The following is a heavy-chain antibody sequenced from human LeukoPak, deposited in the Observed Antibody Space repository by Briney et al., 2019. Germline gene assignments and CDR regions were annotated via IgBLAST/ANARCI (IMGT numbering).Heavy chain of an antibody. J-gene: IGHJ4*02. CDR3: SRGLHDYGDSNYYFDQ. D-gene: IGHD4-17*01. CDR2: IRKKGYGETT. Sequence: GGSLRLSCTASGFTFGDDAWSWCRQAPGKGLEWICFIRKKGYGETTDYAASVRGRFTISRDDAKSIAYLQMNSLKTEDTALYHCSRGLHDYGDSNYYFDQWGRGTLVTVSS. V-gene: IGHV3-49*03. CDR1: GFTFGDDA.